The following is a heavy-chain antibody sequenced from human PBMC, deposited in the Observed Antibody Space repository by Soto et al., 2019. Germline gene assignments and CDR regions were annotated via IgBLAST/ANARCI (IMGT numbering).Heavy chain of an antibody. D-gene: IGHD4-17*01. CDR2: ISAYKGNT. CDR3: ARDSDYGDYEDYYGMDV. CDR1: GYTFTSYG. V-gene: IGHV1-18*01. Sequence: ASVKVSCKASGYTFTSYGISWVRQAPGQGFEWMGWISAYKGNTNYAQKLQGRVTMTTDTSTSTAYMELRSLRSDDTAVYYCARDSDYGDYEDYYGMDVWGQGTTVTVSS. J-gene: IGHJ6*02.